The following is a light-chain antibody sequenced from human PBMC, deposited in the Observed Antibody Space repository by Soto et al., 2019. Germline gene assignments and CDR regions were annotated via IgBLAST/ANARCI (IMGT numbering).Light chain of an antibody. Sequence: EIEMTQSPSSLSASVGERVTITCRASQSINNYLNWYQQKPGQAPKLLIYAASSLQSGVPYRFSGTGSGTTFTLTISSLQPEDFATYSCQQRNTWPPGFGRGTRVEIK. CDR1: QSINNY. V-gene: IGKV1-39*01. CDR2: AAS. CDR3: QQRNTWPPG. J-gene: IGKJ1*01.